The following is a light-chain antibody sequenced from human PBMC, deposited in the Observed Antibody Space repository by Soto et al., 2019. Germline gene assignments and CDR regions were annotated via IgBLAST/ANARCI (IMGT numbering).Light chain of an antibody. V-gene: IGLV6-57*02. CDR2: KDD. CDR3: QSYDSSNHVV. CDR1: SGSIASNY. Sequence: NFMLTQPHSVSESPGKTVTISCTGSSGSIASNYVQWYQQRPGSAPTTVIYKDDQRPSGVPDRFSGSIDSSSNSASLTISGLQTEDGADYYCQSYDSSNHVVFGGGTKLTVL. J-gene: IGLJ2*01.